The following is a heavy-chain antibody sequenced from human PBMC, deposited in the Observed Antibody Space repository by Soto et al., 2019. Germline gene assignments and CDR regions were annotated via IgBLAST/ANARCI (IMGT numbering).Heavy chain of an antibody. CDR2: IIPIFGTA. CDR1: GGPFSIYA. Sequence: QVQLVQSGAEVKKPGSSVKVSCKASGGPFSIYAISWVRQAPGQGLESMGGIIPIFGTANYEQKFQGRVTITADEPTRAAYMELSSLRSEDTAVHYCAREVGATDTYYYCGMDVWVQGTTVTVSS. V-gene: IGHV1-69*12. D-gene: IGHD1-26*01. J-gene: IGHJ6*02. CDR3: AREVGATDTYYYCGMDV.